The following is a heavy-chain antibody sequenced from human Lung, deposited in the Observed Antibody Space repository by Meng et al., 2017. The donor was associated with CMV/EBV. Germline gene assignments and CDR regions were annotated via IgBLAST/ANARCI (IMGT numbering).Heavy chain of an antibody. Sequence: GESLKISCAASGFTFRTTWMSWVRQAPGKGLDWVGRIKSRNDGGTADHGTPVKGRFTISRDDSKDTLYLQMNSLKVEDTAIYYCTTGFGTAEAFWGQGTXVNVAS. V-gene: IGHV3-15*01. D-gene: IGHD1-1*01. J-gene: IGHJ4*02. CDR2: IKSRNDGGTA. CDR1: GFTFRTTW. CDR3: TTGFGTAEAF.